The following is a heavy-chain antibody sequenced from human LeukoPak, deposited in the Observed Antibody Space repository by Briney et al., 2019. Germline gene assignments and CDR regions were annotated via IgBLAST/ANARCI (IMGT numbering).Heavy chain of an antibody. D-gene: IGHD6-13*01. CDR2: INHSGST. Sequence: SETLSLSCAVYGGSFSGYYWSWSRQPPGKGLEWIGEINHSGSTNYNPSLKSRVTISVDTSKNQFSLKLSSVTAADTAVYYCARAVGGSSWYYFDYWGQGTLVTVSS. CDR3: ARAVGGSSWYYFDY. CDR1: GGSFSGYY. J-gene: IGHJ4*02. V-gene: IGHV4-34*01.